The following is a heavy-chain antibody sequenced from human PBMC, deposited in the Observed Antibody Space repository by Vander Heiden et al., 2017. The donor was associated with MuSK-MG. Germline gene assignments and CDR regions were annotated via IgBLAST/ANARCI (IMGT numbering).Heavy chain of an antibody. CDR2: INPNSGGT. CDR1: GYPSTGSY. CDR3: ARGYYGSGSYTPRAFDI. V-gene: IGHV1-2*06. J-gene: IGHJ3*02. Sequence: QVQLVQSGAEVKKPGASVKVSCKASGYPSTGSYMHWVRQAPGEGLEWMGRINPNSGGTNYAQKLQGRVTMTRDTSISTAYMELSRLRSDETAVYYCARGYYGSGSYTPRAFDIWGQGTMVTVSS. D-gene: IGHD3-10*01.